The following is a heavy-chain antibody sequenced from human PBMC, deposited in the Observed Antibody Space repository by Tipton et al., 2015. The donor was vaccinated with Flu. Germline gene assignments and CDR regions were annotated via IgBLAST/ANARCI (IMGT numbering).Heavy chain of an antibody. CDR2: IYTSGST. Sequence: LRLSCTVSGGSISSSSYYLGWIRQPPGKGLEWIGRIYTSGSTNYNPSLKSRVTMSVDTSKNQFSLKLSSVTAADTAVYYCARSTRGYSYGYDYWGQGTLVTVSS. V-gene: IGHV4-39*07. CDR3: ARSTRGYSYGYDY. J-gene: IGHJ4*02. CDR1: GGSISSSSYY. D-gene: IGHD5-18*01.